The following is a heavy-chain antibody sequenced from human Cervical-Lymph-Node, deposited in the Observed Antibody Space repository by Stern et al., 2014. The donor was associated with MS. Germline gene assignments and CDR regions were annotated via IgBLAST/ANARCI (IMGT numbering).Heavy chain of an antibody. CDR1: GYSFSSHW. Sequence: EVQLVESGAEVKKSGESLKISCKGAGYSFSSHWIAWARQKPGKGLEWMGIIYPGDSDNRHSPSFQGQVSISVDKSTSTAYLQWSSLTDSDTAIYYCARQGNYHDSHAFDIWGQGTMVIVSS. V-gene: IGHV5-51*01. CDR3: ARQGNYHDSHAFDI. CDR2: IYPGDSDN. D-gene: IGHD3-10*01. J-gene: IGHJ3*02.